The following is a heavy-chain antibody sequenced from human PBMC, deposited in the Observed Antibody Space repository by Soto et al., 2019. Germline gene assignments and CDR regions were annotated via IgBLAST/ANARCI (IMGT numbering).Heavy chain of an antibody. Sequence: SVKVSCKASGGTFSSYTISWVRQAPGQGLEWMGRIIPILGIANYAQKFQGRVTITADKSTSTAYMELSSLRSEDTAVYYCAKAESSGYSYGLFDYWGKGTLVTVPS. CDR1: GGTFSSYT. CDR2: IIPILGIA. V-gene: IGHV1-69*02. CDR3: AKAESSGYSYGLFDY. D-gene: IGHD3-22*01. J-gene: IGHJ4*02.